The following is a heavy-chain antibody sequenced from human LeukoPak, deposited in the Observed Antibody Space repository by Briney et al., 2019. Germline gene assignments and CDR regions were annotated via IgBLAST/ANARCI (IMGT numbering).Heavy chain of an antibody. CDR3: ARSALDTSGTYYNPQPFEY. V-gene: IGHV3-72*01. J-gene: IGHJ4*02. CDR2: IRHKPDSYTT. D-gene: IGHD3-10*01. Sequence: GGSLRLSCAASGLTFSDHYMDWVRQAPGKGLEWVGRIRHKPDSYTTEYAASVKGRFTISRDDSKNSLYLQMNSLKTEDTAVYYCARSALDTSGTYYNPQPFEYWGQGTLVIVSS. CDR1: GLTFSDHY.